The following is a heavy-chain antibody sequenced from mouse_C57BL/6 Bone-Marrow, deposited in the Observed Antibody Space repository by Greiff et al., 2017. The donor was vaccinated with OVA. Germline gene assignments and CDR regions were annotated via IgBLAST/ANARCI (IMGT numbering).Heavy chain of an antibody. J-gene: IGHJ4*01. CDR3: ARNDGRDY. CDR1: GFTFTDYY. CDR2: IRTKANGYTS. D-gene: IGHD1-1*01. Sequence: EVMLVESGGGLVQPGGSLSLSCAASGFTFTDYYMSWVRQPPGKALEWLGFIRTKANGYTSEYSASVKGRFTISRDNSQSILYLHMNALGAEDSASYYCARNDGRDYWGQGTSVTVSS. V-gene: IGHV7-3*01.